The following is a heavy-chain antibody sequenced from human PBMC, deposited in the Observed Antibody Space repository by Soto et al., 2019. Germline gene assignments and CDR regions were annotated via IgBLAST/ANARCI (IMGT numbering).Heavy chain of an antibody. CDR3: ARGRTVSSIGPLLV. CDR2: VSPKSGNT. J-gene: IGHJ1*01. Sequence: QIQLVQSGAEVKKPGASVKVSCKGSGYNFFDYGVSWVRQAPGQGLEWMGWVSPKSGNTDFARKVQGRVTMTADTSTNTAYLELRGLRSDDTAVYYCARGRTVSSIGPLLVWGQGTLVSVSS. V-gene: IGHV1-18*01. CDR1: GYNFFDYG. D-gene: IGHD1-1*01.